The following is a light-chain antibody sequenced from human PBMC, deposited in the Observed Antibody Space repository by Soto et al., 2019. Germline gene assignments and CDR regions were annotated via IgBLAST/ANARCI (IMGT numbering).Light chain of an antibody. CDR3: QQLNSYPSCS. J-gene: IGKJ3*01. CDR1: QGISDF. V-gene: IGKV1-9*01. CDR2: GAS. Sequence: IQLTQSPSSLSASVGDRVTITCRASQGISDFLAWYQQKPGKAPKLLIYGASTLQSGVPSRFSGSGSGTDFTLTISSLQPEDFATYYCQQLNSYPSCSFGPGTKVNIK.